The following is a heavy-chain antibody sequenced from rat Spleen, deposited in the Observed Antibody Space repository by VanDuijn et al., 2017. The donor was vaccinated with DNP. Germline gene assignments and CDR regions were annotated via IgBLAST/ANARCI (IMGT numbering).Heavy chain of an antibody. CDR2: ITSGGSNT. D-gene: IGHD1-11*01. V-gene: IGHV5-25*01. Sequence: EVQLVESGGGLVQPGRSLKLSCAASGFTFSSFAMAWVRQAPKKGLEWVATITSGGSNTYYPDSVKGRFTISRDNAKSTLYLQMDSLRSEDTATYYCAKGEGMTQDYWGQGVMVTVSS. CDR3: AKGEGMTQDY. J-gene: IGHJ2*01. CDR1: GFTFSSFA.